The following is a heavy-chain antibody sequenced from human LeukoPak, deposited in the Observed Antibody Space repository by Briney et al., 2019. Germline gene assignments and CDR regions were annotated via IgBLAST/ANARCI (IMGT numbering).Heavy chain of an antibody. CDR2: ISGSGGST. J-gene: IGHJ4*02. D-gene: IGHD4-17*01. CDR1: GFTFSSYG. V-gene: IGHV3-23*01. Sequence: GGSLRLSCAASGFTFSSYGMSWVRQAPGKGLEWVSAISGSGGSTYYADSVKGRFTISRDNSKNTLYMEINSLRAEDTAVYYCAKGAVTVSTFDLYHFDYWGQGTLVTVSS. CDR3: AKGAVTVSTFDLYHFDY.